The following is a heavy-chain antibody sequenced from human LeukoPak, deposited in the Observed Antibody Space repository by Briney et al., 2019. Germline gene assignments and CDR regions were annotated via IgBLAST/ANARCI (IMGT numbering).Heavy chain of an antibody. V-gene: IGHV3-49*04. Sequence: GRSLRLSCTASGFTFCDYAMSWVRQAPGKGLEWVGFIRSKAYGGTTEYAASVKGRFTISRDDSKSIAYLQMNSLKTEDTAVYYCTRVYSSGWYRIIDYWGQGTLVTVSS. CDR3: TRVYSSGWYRIIDY. CDR2: IRSKAYGGTT. J-gene: IGHJ4*02. D-gene: IGHD6-13*01. CDR1: GFTFCDYA.